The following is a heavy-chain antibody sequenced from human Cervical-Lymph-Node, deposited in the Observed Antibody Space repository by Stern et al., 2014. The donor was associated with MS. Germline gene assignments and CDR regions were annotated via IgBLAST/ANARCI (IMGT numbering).Heavy chain of an antibody. CDR2: LDWDDDK. CDR1: GLSLSTSGMR. J-gene: IGHJ4*02. Sequence: ESGPALVKPTQALTLTCTFSGLSLSTSGMRVSWIRQPPGKALEWLARLDWDDDKFYSTSLKTRLTISKDTSKNQVVFTMTNMDPVDTATYYCARSFYDYESAALGPFDYWGQGTLVTVSS. D-gene: IGHD3-22*01. CDR3: ARSFYDYESAALGPFDY. V-gene: IGHV2-70*04.